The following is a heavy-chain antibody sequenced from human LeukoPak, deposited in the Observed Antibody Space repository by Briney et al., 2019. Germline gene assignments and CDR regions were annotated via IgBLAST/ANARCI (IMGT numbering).Heavy chain of an antibody. CDR3: ARDHGLYGSGSYYSYFDY. V-gene: IGHV4-31*03. CDR1: GGSISSGGYY. Sequence: PSETLSLTCTVSGGSISSGGYYWSWIRQHPGKGLEWIGYIYYSGSTYYNPSLKSRVTISVDTSKNQFSLKLSSVTAADTAVYYCARDHGLYGSGSYYSYFDYWGQETLVTVSS. D-gene: IGHD3-10*01. CDR2: IYYSGST. J-gene: IGHJ4*02.